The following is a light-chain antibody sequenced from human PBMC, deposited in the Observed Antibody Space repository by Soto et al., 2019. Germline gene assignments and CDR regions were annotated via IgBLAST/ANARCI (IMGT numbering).Light chain of an antibody. CDR3: AAWDDSLSGPL. V-gene: IGLV1-47*02. CDR2: TND. J-gene: IGLJ2*01. CDR1: TSNIGSNS. Sequence: QSVLTQPPSASGTPGQRVTISCSGGTSNIGSNSVYWYQQLPGRAPKLLIYTNDERPSGVPDRFSGSKSGTSGSLAISGLRPEDEGDYYCAAWDDSLSGPLFGAGTKVTVL.